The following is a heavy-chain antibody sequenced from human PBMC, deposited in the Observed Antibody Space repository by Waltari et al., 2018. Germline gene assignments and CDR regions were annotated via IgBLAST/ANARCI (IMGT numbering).Heavy chain of an antibody. V-gene: IGHV4-34*02. J-gene: IGHJ2*01. Sequence: QVQLQQWGAGLLKPSETLSLTCRVSGGPFVGRYWPWTRPSPDTGVECIGEINHSGNTNSNPSLKGRVTVSVDPSKSQFSLKLRALTVADTAVYYCVRGRAWSGEYFDIWGRGTLVTVSS. D-gene: IGHD3-3*01. CDR1: GGPFVGRY. CDR3: VRGRAWSGEYFDI. CDR2: INHSGNT.